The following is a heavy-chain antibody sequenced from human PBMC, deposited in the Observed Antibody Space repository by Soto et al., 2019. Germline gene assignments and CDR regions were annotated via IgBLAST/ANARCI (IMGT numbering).Heavy chain of an antibody. V-gene: IGHV1-2*02. Sequence: HEHLVQSGAEVKRPGASLKVSCKASGYSFTGYYIHWVRQAPGQGLEWIGWINPDSGATNYAQNFQGRVTLTSDTSISTASMDLTSLTSDDTAVYYCARGDYGTGGYPFPYFDYWGQGTLVIVSS. D-gene: IGHD2-8*02. CDR1: GYSFTGYY. CDR3: ARGDYGTGGYPFPYFDY. CDR2: INPDSGAT. J-gene: IGHJ4*02.